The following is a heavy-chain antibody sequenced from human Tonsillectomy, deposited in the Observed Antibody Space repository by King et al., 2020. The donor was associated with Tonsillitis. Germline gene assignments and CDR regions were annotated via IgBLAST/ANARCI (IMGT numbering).Heavy chain of an antibody. V-gene: IGHV3-33*01. J-gene: IGHJ3*01. CDR1: GFTFTTYG. CDR2: IWYDGKDK. Sequence: VQLVESGGGVVQPGGSLRLSCAASGFTFTTYGMHWVRQAPGKGLEGVTIIWYDGKDKNYADSVKGRFTISRDNSKNTVYLQMDSLKDEDTAVYYCVRGPGSSVHKSAFDFWGQGTMVTVSS. CDR3: VRGPGSSVHKSAFDF. D-gene: IGHD1-26*01.